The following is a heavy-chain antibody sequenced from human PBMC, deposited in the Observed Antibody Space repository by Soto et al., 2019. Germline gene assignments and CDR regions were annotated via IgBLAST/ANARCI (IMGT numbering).Heavy chain of an antibody. CDR2: ISSSSSTI. V-gene: IGHV3-48*01. J-gene: IGHJ4*02. Sequence: PGGSLRLSCAASGFTFSSYSMNWVRQAPGKGLEWVSYISSSSSTIYYADSVKGRFTISRDNAKNSLYLQMNSLRAEDTAVYYCARGDDSSGYYYVYWGQGTLVTVSS. D-gene: IGHD3-22*01. CDR3: ARGDDSSGYYYVY. CDR1: GFTFSSYS.